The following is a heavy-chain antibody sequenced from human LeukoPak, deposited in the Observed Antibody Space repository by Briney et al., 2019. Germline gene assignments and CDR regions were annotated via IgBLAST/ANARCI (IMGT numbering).Heavy chain of an antibody. CDR3: ARRREVQYYFDY. Sequence: SETLSLTCAVSGYSISSGYYWGWIRQPPGKGREWIGSIYHSGSTYYNQSLKSRVTISVDTPKNQFSLKLSSVNAADTAVDYCARRREVQYYFDYWGQGTLVTVSS. D-gene: IGHD4/OR15-4a*01. V-gene: IGHV4-38-2*01. CDR2: IYHSGST. CDR1: GYSISSGYY. J-gene: IGHJ4*02.